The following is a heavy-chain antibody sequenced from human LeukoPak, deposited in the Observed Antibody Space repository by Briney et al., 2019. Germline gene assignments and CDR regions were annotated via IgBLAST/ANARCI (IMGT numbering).Heavy chain of an antibody. CDR3: ATAGRRLFGVLIPLSFDY. D-gene: IGHD3-3*01. CDR2: MNPNSGNT. J-gene: IGHJ4*02. Sequence: ASVKVSCKASGDTFTSYDINCVRHATGHGLEWMGWMNPNSGNTGYAQKFQGRLTMTRDMSTSTVYMELSSLRSEDTALYYCATAGRRLFGVLIPLSFDYWGQGTLVTVSS. V-gene: IGHV1-8*02. CDR1: GDTFTSYD.